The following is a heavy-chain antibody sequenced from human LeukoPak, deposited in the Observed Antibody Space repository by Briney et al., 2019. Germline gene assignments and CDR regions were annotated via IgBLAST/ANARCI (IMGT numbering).Heavy chain of an antibody. D-gene: IGHD1-14*01. V-gene: IGHV4-39*01. CDR1: GGSISSSSYY. CDR3: AGHVTTRTNNFDY. J-gene: IGHJ4*02. Sequence: PSETLSLTCTVSGGSISSSSYYWGWIRQPPGKGLEWIGSIYYSGSTYYNPSLKSRVTISVDTSKNQFSLKLSSVTASDTALYYCAGHVTTRTNNFDYGGQATLVTVSS. CDR2: IYYSGST.